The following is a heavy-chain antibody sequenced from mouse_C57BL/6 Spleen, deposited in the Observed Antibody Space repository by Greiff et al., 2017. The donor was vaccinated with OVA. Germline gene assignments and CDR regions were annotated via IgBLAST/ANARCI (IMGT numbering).Heavy chain of an antibody. J-gene: IGHJ2*01. Sequence: QVQLQQPGAELVKPGASVKLSCKASGYTFTSYWMQWVKQRPGQGLEWIGEIDPSDSYTNYTQKLKGKATLTVDTSSSTAYMQLSSLTSEDSAVYYCAIYPLTTVVAHFDYWGQGTTLTVSS. CDR3: AIYPLTTVVAHFDY. D-gene: IGHD1-1*01. CDR1: GYTFTSYW. V-gene: IGHV1-50*01. CDR2: IDPSDSYT.